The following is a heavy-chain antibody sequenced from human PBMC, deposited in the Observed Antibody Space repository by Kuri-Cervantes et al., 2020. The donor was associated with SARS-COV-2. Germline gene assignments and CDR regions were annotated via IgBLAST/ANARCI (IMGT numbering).Heavy chain of an antibody. CDR1: GGSISSSNW. D-gene: IGHD3-22*01. CDR3: TRAGYDNSGYYYSFDF. CDR2: IYHSGST. J-gene: IGHJ4*02. V-gene: IGHV4-4*02. Sequence: SETLSLTCAVSGGSISSSNWWSWVRQPPGKGLEWIGEIYHSGSTNYNPSLKSRVTISVDKSKNQFSLKLNSVTAADTAVYYCTRAGYDNSGYYYSFDFWGQGTLVTVSS.